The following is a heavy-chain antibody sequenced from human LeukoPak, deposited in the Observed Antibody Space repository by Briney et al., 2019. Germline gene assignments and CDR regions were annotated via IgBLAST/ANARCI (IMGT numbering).Heavy chain of an antibody. CDR3: AKGGPTGSNYFDF. Sequence: GGSLRLSCAVSGFTLSNYGMHWVRQAPGKGLEWVAFIRHDGSNTNYADSVKGRFTVSRDNSKTTLYLQMNSLRADDTAVYYCAKGGPTGSNYFDFWGQGTLVTVSS. CDR2: IRHDGSNT. J-gene: IGHJ4*02. D-gene: IGHD1-26*01. CDR1: GFTLSNYG. V-gene: IGHV3-30*02.